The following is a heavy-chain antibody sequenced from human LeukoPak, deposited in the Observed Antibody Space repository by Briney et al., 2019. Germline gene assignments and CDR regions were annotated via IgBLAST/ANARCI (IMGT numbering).Heavy chain of an antibody. CDR1: GGSITSGSYY. Sequence: SQTLSLTCTVSGGSITSGSYYWSWIRQPPGRGLEWIGYVYYSGSTNYNPSLKSRVTMSVDTSKNQFSLVLISVTAADTAVYYCARGYSSSWYPSAFDIWGQGTMVTVSS. CDR3: ARGYSSSWYPSAFDI. V-gene: IGHV4-61*01. D-gene: IGHD6-13*01. CDR2: VYYSGST. J-gene: IGHJ3*02.